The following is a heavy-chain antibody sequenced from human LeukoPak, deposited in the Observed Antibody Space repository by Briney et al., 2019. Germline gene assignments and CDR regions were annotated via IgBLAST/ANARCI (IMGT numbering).Heavy chain of an antibody. V-gene: IGHV3-23*01. CDR1: GFTFSSYS. Sequence: PGGSLRLSCAASGFTFSSYSMNWVRQAPGKGLEWVSAISGSGGSTYYADSVKGRLTISRDNAKNTLYLQMNSLRAEDTAVYYCARPGAHCTNGVCYTGYFDYWGQGTLVTVSS. J-gene: IGHJ4*02. D-gene: IGHD2-8*01. CDR2: ISGSGGST. CDR3: ARPGAHCTNGVCYTGYFDY.